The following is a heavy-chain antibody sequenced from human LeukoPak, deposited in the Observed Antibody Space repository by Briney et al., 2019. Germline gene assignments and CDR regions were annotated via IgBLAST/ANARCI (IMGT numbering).Heavy chain of an antibody. CDR2: IRYDGSNK. J-gene: IGHJ4*02. CDR1: GFTFSSYG. Sequence: PGGSLRLSCAASGFTFSSYGMHWVRQAPGKGLEWVAFIRYDGSNKYYADSVKGRFTISRDSSKNTLYLQMNSLRAEDTAVYYCATGLEYQLLSFKIGHYWGQGTLVTVSS. D-gene: IGHD2-2*01. V-gene: IGHV3-30*02. CDR3: ATGLEYQLLSFKIGHY.